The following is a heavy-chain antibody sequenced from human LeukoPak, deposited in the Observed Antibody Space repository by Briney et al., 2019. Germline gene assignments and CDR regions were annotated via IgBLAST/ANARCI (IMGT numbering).Heavy chain of an antibody. J-gene: IGHJ4*02. CDR2: ISSSSSSATI. V-gene: IGHV3-11*04. CDR3: ARGLEYSSPGPDY. D-gene: IGHD6-6*01. Sequence: GGSLRLSCAASGFIFSDYSMSWVRQAPGKGLEWVSYISSSSSSATIYYADSVKGRFTISKDDAKKLLFLQMDGLRAEDTAVYYCARGLEYSSPGPDYWGQGTLVTVSS. CDR1: GFIFSDYS.